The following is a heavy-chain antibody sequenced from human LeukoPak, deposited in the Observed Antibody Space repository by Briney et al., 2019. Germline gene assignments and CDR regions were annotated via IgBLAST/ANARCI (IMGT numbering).Heavy chain of an antibody. V-gene: IGHV3-23*01. Sequence: GGSLRLSCATSGSTFTFYAMSWVRQAPGKGLEWVSVISGSGGSTYYADSVKGRFTISRDNSKNTLYLQMDSLRAEDTAVYYCAKWDGDLYYYYYMDVWGKGTTVTVSS. CDR1: GSTFTFYA. CDR2: ISGSGGST. J-gene: IGHJ6*03. D-gene: IGHD4-17*01. CDR3: AKWDGDLYYYYYMDV.